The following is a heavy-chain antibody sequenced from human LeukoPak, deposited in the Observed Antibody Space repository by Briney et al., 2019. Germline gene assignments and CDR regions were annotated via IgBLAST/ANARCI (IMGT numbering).Heavy chain of an antibody. J-gene: IGHJ4*02. Sequence: SETLSLTCAVYGGSFSGYYLSWIRQPPGKGLEWIGEINHSGSTNYNPSLKSRVTISVDTSKNQFSLKLSSVTAADTAVYYCARHIDYYDSSGYDYWGQGTLVTVSS. CDR3: ARHIDYYDSSGYDY. CDR2: INHSGST. D-gene: IGHD3-22*01. CDR1: GGSFSGYY. V-gene: IGHV4-34*01.